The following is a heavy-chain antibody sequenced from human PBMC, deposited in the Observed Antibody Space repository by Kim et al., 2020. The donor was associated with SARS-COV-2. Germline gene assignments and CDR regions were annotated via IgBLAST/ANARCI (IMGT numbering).Heavy chain of an antibody. J-gene: IGHJ3*02. CDR2: ISAYNGNT. CDR1: GYTFTSYG. CDR3: ASRPLDYGGNFELVAFDI. V-gene: IGHV1-18*04. D-gene: IGHD4-17*01. Sequence: ASVKVSCKASGYTFTSYGISWVRQAPGQGLEWMGWISAYNGNTNYAQKLQGRVTMTTDTSTSTAYMELRSLRSDDTAVYYCASRPLDYGGNFELVAFDIWGQGTMVTVSS.